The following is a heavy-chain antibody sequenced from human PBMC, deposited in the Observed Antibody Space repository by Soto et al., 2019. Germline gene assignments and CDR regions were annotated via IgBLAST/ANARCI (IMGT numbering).Heavy chain of an antibody. CDR3: ARDDRVAFDI. Sequence: GASVKVSCKASGNSFSSYVISWVRQAPGQGLEWMGWISAYNGNTNYAQKLQGRVTMTTDTSTSTAYMELRSLRSDDTAVYYCARDDRVAFDIWGQGTMVTVSS. V-gene: IGHV1-18*01. CDR1: GNSFSSYV. D-gene: IGHD3-22*01. J-gene: IGHJ3*02. CDR2: ISAYNGNT.